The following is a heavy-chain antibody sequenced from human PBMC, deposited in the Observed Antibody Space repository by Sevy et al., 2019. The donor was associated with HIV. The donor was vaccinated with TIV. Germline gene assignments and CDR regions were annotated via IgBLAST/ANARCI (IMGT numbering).Heavy chain of an antibody. V-gene: IGHV1-2*02. CDR1: GYTCSGYY. CDR2: INPKSGGT. J-gene: IGHJ4*02. CDR3: ARGGESLPYCGGDCYPDY. Sequence: ASVKVSCKPSGYTCSGYYIHWVRPAPGQGLEWMGWINPKSGGTNYAQKFQGRVTMTRDTSISTAYMELSRLRSDDTAVYYCARGGESLPYCGGDCYPDYWGQGTLVTVSS. D-gene: IGHD2-21*02.